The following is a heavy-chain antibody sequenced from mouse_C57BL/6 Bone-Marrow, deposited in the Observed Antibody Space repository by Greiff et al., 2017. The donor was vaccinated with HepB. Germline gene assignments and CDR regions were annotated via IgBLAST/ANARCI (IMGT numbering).Heavy chain of an antibody. CDR1: GFTFTDYY. CDR3: ARYKGARQRGYYAMDY. J-gene: IGHJ4*01. D-gene: IGHD3-2*01. CDR2: IRNKANGYTT. Sequence: EVQLVESGGGLVQPGGSLSLSCAASGFTFTDYYMSWVRQPPGKALEWLGFIRNKANGYTTEYSASVKGRLTISRDTSQSILYLQMNALRAEDSATYYCARYKGARQRGYYAMDYWGQGTSVTVSS. V-gene: IGHV7-3*01.